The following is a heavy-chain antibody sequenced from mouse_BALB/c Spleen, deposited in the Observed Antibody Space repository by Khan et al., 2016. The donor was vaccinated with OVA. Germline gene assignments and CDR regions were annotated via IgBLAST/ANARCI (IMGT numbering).Heavy chain of an antibody. J-gene: IGHJ1*01. V-gene: IGHV3-2*02. CDR1: GYSITSDYA. CDR3: ARSAYYGKGWFDV. D-gene: IGHD2-1*01. CDR2: ISYSGST. Sequence: EVKLLESGPGLVKPSQSLSLTCTVTGYSITSDYAWNWIRQFPGNKLEWMGYISYSGSTRYNPSLKSRISITRDTSENQLFLQLNSVTTEDTATXYCARSAYYGKGWFDVWGAGTTVTVSS.